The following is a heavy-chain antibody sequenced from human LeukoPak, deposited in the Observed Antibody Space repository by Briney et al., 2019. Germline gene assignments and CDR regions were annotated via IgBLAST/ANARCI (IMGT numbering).Heavy chain of an antibody. CDR1: GFTFSNYG. J-gene: IGHJ6*03. Sequence: GGSLRLSCAASGFTFSNYGMHWVRQAPGRGLEWVGFIQYDGTNKYYADFVKGRFTISRDNAKNSLYLQMNSLRAEDTAVYYCARRRGSYSMDVWGKGTTVTISS. D-gene: IGHD1-26*01. V-gene: IGHV3-30*02. CDR3: ARRRGSYSMDV. CDR2: IQYDGTNK.